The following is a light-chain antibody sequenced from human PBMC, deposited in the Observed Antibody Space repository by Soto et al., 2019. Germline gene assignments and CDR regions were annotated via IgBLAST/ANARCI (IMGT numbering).Light chain of an antibody. CDR1: QSISNY. CDR3: QQRGNWPLT. V-gene: IGKV3-11*01. J-gene: IGKJ4*01. Sequence: EIVLTQSPATLSLSPGERATLSFRASQSISNYLAWYQQKPGQAPRLLIYDASNRATGIPARFSGSGSGTDFTLTISSLEPEDFAVYYCQQRGNWPLTFGGGTKVDIK. CDR2: DAS.